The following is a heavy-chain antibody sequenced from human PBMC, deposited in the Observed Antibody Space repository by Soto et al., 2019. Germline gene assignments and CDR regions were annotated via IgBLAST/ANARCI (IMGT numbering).Heavy chain of an antibody. CDR1: GGSISSGGYY. CDR2: IYYSGST. Sequence: QVQLQESGPGLVKPSQTLSLTCTVSGGSISSGGYYWSWIRQHPGKGLEWIGYIYYSGSTYYNPSLKSRVTISVDTSKNQFSLKLSSVTAADTAVYYCARYHDGDPKYYFDYWGQGTLVTVSS. J-gene: IGHJ4*02. V-gene: IGHV4-31*03. D-gene: IGHD4-17*01. CDR3: ARYHDGDPKYYFDY.